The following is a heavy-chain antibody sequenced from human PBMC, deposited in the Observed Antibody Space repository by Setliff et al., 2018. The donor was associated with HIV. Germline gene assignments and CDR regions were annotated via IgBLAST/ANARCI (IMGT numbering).Heavy chain of an antibody. J-gene: IGHJ5*02. V-gene: IGHV4-39*01. Sequence: SETLSLTCTVSGDSITSGHFYWGWIRQAPGKGLEWSGNILDGRVTFFNPSLRGRVTISVDASKNQVSLNLRSVTAADSAVYHCARPHSGRGGGAYFDPWGQGILVTVSS. CDR2: ILDGRVT. CDR1: GDSITSGHFY. D-gene: IGHD6-19*01. CDR3: ARPHSGRGGGAYFDP.